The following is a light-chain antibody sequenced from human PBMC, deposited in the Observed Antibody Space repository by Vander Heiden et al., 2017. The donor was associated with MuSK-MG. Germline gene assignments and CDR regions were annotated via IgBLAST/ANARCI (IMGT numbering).Light chain of an antibody. Sequence: EIVLTQSPGTLSLSPGERATLSCRASQSVSSSYLAWYQQKPGQAPRLLIYGASSRATGIPDRFSGSGSGTDFTLTISRLEPEDFAVYYGQQYCSSFGQGTRLEIK. CDR1: QSVSSSY. CDR3: QQYCSS. J-gene: IGKJ5*01. V-gene: IGKV3-20*01. CDR2: GAS.